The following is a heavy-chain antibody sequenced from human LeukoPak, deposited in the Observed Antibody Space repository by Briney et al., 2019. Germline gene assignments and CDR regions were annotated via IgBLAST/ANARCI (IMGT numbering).Heavy chain of an antibody. CDR1: GFTFSSYG. V-gene: IGHV3-30*02. J-gene: IGHJ5*02. D-gene: IGHD2-2*01. Sequence: GGSLRLSCAASGFTFSSYGMHWVRQAPGKGREWVAFIRYDGSNKYYADSVKGRFTISRDNSKNTLYLQMNSLRAEDTAVYYCAIVGGALRSTSCFQRFDPWGQGTLVTVSS. CDR3: AIVGGALRSTSCFQRFDP. CDR2: IRYDGSNK.